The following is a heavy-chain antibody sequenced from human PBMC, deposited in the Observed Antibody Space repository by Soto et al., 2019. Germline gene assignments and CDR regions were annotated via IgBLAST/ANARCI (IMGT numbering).Heavy chain of an antibody. J-gene: IGHJ6*02. V-gene: IGHV3-73*01. CDR2: IRSKANSYAT. D-gene: IGHD6-13*01. CDR3: TSLAAAGRSNYYYYGMDV. CDR1: GFTFSGSA. Sequence: WGSLRLSCAASGFTFSGSAMHWVRQASGKGLECVGRIRSKANSYATAYAASVKGRFTISRDDSKNTAYLQMNSLKTEDTAVYYCTSLAAAGRSNYYYYGMDVWGQGTTVTVSS.